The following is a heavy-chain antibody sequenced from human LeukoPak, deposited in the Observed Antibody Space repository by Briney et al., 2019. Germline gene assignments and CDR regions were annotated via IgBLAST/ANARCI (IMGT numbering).Heavy chain of an antibody. CDR2: ISSSGRYI. Sequence: GGSLRLSCAASGFTFSSYSMNWVRQAPGKGLEWVSSISSSGRYIYYADPVKGRFTISRDNAKNSLYLQMNSLRAEDTAVYYCSRGEGSCSGGSCYAIDYWGQGTLVTVSS. J-gene: IGHJ4*02. CDR3: SRGEGSCSGGSCYAIDY. V-gene: IGHV3-21*01. CDR1: GFTFSSYS. D-gene: IGHD2-15*01.